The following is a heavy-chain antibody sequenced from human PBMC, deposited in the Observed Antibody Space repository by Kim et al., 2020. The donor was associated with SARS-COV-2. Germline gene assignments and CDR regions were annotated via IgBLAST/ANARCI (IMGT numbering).Heavy chain of an antibody. CDR3: ARGPVLFWIGYYPFYY. J-gene: IGHJ4*02. V-gene: IGHV1-8*01. D-gene: IGHD3-3*01. CDR2: MNPNSGNT. Sequence: ASVKVSCKASGYTFTSYDINWVRQATGQGLEWMGWMNPNSGNTGYAQKFQGRVTMTRNTSISTAYMELSSLRSEDTAVYYCARGPVLFWIGYYPFYYWGQGTLVTVSS. CDR1: GYTFTSYD.